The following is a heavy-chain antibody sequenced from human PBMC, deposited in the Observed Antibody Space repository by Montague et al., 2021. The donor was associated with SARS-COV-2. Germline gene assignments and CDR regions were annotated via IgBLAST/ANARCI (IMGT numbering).Heavy chain of an antibody. CDR2: IDWDDDK. CDR1: GFSLSTSGMC. D-gene: IGHD1-26*01. Sequence: PALVKPTRTLTLTCTFSGFSLSTSGMCVSWIRQPPGKALEWLARIDWDDDKYYSTSLKTRPTISKDTSKNQVVLTMTNMDPVDTATYYCARMSAGATIAFDYWGQGTLVTVSS. J-gene: IGHJ4*02. V-gene: IGHV2-70*11. CDR3: ARMSAGATIAFDY.